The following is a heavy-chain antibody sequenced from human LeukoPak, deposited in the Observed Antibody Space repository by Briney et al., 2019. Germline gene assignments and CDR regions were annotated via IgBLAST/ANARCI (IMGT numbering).Heavy chain of an antibody. CDR1: GFTFSSYW. D-gene: IGHD3-10*01. CDR3: ATTLYGSGSYYIDYYYYYGTDV. J-gene: IGHJ6*02. V-gene: IGHV3-7*01. CDR2: IKQDGSEK. Sequence: GGSLRLSCAASGFTFSSYWMSWVRQAPGKGLEWVANIKQDGSEKYYVDSVKGRFTISRDNAKNSLYLQMNSLRAEDTAVYYCATTLYGSGSYYIDYYYYYGTDVWGQGTTVTVSS.